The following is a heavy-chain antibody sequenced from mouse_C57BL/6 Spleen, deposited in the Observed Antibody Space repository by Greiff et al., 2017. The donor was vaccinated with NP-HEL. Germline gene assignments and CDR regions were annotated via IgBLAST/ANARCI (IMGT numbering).Heavy chain of an antibody. CDR2: IISGGDYI. J-gene: IGHJ2*01. CDR3: TRVDYGTFDY. CDR1: GFTFSSYA. D-gene: IGHD1-1*01. Sequence: EVKLVESGEGLVKPGGSLKLSCAASGFTFSSYAMSWVRQTPEKRLEWVAYIISGGDYIYYADTVKGRFTISRDNARNTLYLQMSSLKSEDTAMNYCTRVDYGTFDYWGQGTTLTVSS. V-gene: IGHV5-9-1*02.